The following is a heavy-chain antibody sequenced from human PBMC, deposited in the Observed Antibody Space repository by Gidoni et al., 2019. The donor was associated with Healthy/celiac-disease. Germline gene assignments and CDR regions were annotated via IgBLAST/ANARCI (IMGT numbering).Heavy chain of an antibody. V-gene: IGHV3-48*01. Sequence: EVQLVESGGGLVQPGGSLRLSCAASGFTFSSYSMNWVRQAPGKGLEWFSYISSSSSTIYYADSVKGRFTISRDNAKNSLYLQMNSLRAEDTAVYYCARDRNYYDSSGYCDYWGQGTLVTVSS. CDR3: ARDRNYYDSSGYCDY. J-gene: IGHJ4*02. D-gene: IGHD3-22*01. CDR2: ISSSSSTI. CDR1: GFTFSSYS.